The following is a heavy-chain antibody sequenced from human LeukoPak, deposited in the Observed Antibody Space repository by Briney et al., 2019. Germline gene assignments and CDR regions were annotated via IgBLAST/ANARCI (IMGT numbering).Heavy chain of an antibody. CDR1: GGSISSGDYY. Sequence: SETLSLTCTVSGGSISSGDYYWSWIRQPPGKGLEWIGYIYYSGSTYYNPSLKSRVTISVDTSKNQFSLKLSSVAAADTAVYYCAREVVAATYFDYWGQGTLVTVSS. CDR2: IYYSGST. D-gene: IGHD2-15*01. CDR3: AREVVAATYFDY. V-gene: IGHV4-30-4*01. J-gene: IGHJ4*02.